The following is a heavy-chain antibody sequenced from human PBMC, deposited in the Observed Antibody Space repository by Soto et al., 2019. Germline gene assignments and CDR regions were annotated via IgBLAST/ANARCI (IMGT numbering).Heavy chain of an antibody. CDR1: GLTFNNHA. J-gene: IGHJ4*02. D-gene: IGHD3-10*01. Sequence: PGGSLRLSCAASGLTFNNHAMSWVRQAPGKGLEWVSVISDSGGNTFYADSVKGRFTISRDNSKNTLYLQMNSLRAEDTAVYYCTKEGWWESQSNTWYYFPYWGQGTLVTVSS. CDR2: ISDSGGNT. V-gene: IGHV3-23*01. CDR3: TKEGWWESQSNTWYYFPY.